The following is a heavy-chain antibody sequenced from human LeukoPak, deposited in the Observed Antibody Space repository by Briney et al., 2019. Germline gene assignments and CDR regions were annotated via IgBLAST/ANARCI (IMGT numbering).Heavy chain of an antibody. CDR3: ARALPARGRGYSGYDYYFDY. D-gene: IGHD5-12*01. CDR1: GYTFTSYD. V-gene: IGHV1-8*03. CDR2: MNPNSGNT. J-gene: IGHJ4*02. Sequence: ASVKVSCKASGYTFTSYDINWVRQATGQGLEWMGWMNPNSGNTGYAQKFQGRVTITRNTSISTAYMELSSLRSEDTDVYYCARALPARGRGYSGYDYYFDYWGQGTLVTVSS.